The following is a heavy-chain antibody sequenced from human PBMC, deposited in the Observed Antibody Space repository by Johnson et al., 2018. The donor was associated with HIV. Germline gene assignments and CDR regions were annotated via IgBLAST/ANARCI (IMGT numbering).Heavy chain of an antibody. CDR3: ARMGLTGAFDI. V-gene: IGHV3-74*02. CDR1: GFAFNNYW. Sequence: VQLVESGGGVVRPGGSLRLSCAASGFAFNNYWMHWVRQAPGKGLVWVSRFNNDGNTTTYADSVKCRFTISRDNAKNTLYLQMDSLRAEDTAVYYCARMGLTGAFDIWGQGTMVIVSS. CDR2: FNNDGNTT. J-gene: IGHJ3*02. D-gene: IGHD3-9*01.